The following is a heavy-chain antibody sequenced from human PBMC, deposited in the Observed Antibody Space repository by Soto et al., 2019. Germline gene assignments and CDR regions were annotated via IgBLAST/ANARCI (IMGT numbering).Heavy chain of an antibody. J-gene: IGHJ5*02. D-gene: IGHD1-26*01. Sequence: PETLSLTCAVSGYSISSGYYWGWIRQPPGKGLEWIGSIYHSGSTYYNPSLKSRVTISVDTSKNQFSLKLSSVTAADTAVYYCARNRGQSELLSWFDPWGQGTLVTVS. V-gene: IGHV4-38-2*01. CDR1: GYSISSGYY. CDR3: ARNRGQSELLSWFDP. CDR2: IYHSGST.